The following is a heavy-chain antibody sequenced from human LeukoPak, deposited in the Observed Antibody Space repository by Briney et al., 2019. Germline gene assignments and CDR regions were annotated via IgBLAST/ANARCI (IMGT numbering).Heavy chain of an antibody. Sequence: GGSLRLSCAASGFTFSSYAMHWVRQAPGKGLEWVAVISYDGSNKYYADSVKGRFTISRDNSKNTLYLQMNSLRAEDTAVYYCAKDQGLGGDRDYWGQGTLVTVSS. V-gene: IGHV3-30-3*01. J-gene: IGHJ4*02. CDR3: AKDQGLGGDRDY. D-gene: IGHD2-21*01. CDR2: ISYDGSNK. CDR1: GFTFSSYA.